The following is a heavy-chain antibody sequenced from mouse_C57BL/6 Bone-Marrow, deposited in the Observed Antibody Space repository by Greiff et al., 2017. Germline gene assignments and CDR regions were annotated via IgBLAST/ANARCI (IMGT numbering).Heavy chain of an antibody. J-gene: IGHJ3*01. D-gene: IGHD1-1*01. Sequence: VQLQQSGPGLVKPSQSLSLTCSVTGYSITSGYYWNWIRQFPGNKLEWMGYISYDGSNNYNPSLKNRISITRDTSKNQFFLKLNSVTTEDTATYYCARCFYYGPFAYGGQGTLVTVSA. CDR2: ISYDGSN. V-gene: IGHV3-6*01. CDR3: ARCFYYGPFAY. CDR1: GYSITSGYY.